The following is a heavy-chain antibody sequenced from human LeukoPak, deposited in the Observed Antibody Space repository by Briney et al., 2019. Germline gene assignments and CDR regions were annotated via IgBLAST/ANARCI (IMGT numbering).Heavy chain of an antibody. CDR3: AKTGDMIVPAATDV. CDR1: GFTFSSYG. J-gene: IGHJ6*04. Sequence: PGGSLRLSCAASGFTFSSYGMHWVRQAPGKGLEWVAFIRYDGSNKYYADSVKGRFTISRDNSKNTLYLQMNSLRAEDTAVYYCAKTGDMIVPAATDVWGKGTTVTVSS. D-gene: IGHD2-2*01. V-gene: IGHV3-30*02. CDR2: IRYDGSNK.